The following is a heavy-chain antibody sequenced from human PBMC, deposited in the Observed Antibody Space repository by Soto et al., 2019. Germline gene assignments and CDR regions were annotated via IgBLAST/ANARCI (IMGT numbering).Heavy chain of an antibody. CDR1: GGSISSYY. Sequence: PSETLSLTCTVSGGSISSYYWSWIRQPPGKGLEWIGYIYYSGSTNYNPSLKSRVTISVDTSKNQFSLKLSSVTAADTAVYYCGRAISPICSGGSCLGIWFDPWGQGTLVTVSS. CDR3: GRAISPICSGGSCLGIWFDP. J-gene: IGHJ5*02. D-gene: IGHD2-15*01. V-gene: IGHV4-59*01. CDR2: IYYSGST.